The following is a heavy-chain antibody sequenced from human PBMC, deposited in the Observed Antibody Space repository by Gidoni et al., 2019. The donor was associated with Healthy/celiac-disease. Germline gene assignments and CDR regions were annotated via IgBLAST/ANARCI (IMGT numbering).Heavy chain of an antibody. Sequence: QVQLVEFGGAVVQPGRSLRLSCAASGFTFSSYGMHWVRQAPGKGLEWVAVISYDGSNKYYADAVKGRFTISRDNSKNTLYLQMNSLRAEDTAVYYCANLDYGDRDYYYYYMDVWGKGTTVTVSS. CDR2: ISYDGSNK. J-gene: IGHJ6*03. V-gene: IGHV3-30*18. CDR3: ANLDYGDRDYYYYYMDV. D-gene: IGHD4-17*01. CDR1: GFTFSSYG.